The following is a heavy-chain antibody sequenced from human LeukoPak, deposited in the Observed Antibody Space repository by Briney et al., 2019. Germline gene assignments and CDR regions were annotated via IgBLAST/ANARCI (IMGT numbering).Heavy chain of an antibody. CDR2: ISYDGSNK. V-gene: IGHV3-30*18. Sequence: GGSLRLSCVASGFTFSSYGMHWVRQAPGKGLEWVAVISYDGSNKYYADSVKGRFTISRDNSKNTLYLQMNSLRAEDTAVYYCAKDREHDFWSGYDYYGMDVWGQGTTVTVSS. CDR1: GFTFSSYG. CDR3: AKDREHDFWSGYDYYGMDV. D-gene: IGHD3-3*01. J-gene: IGHJ6*02.